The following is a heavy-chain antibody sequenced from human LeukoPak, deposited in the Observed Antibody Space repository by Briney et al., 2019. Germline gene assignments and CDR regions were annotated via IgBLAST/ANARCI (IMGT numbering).Heavy chain of an antibody. Sequence: PSETLSLTCTVSGGSISSGDYYWSWIRQPPGKGLEWIGYIYYSGSTYYNPSLKSRVTISVDTSKNQFSLKLSSVTAADTAVYYCAREAAMVTLLDYWGQGTLVTVSS. J-gene: IGHJ4*02. D-gene: IGHD5-18*01. CDR1: GGSISSGDYY. CDR3: AREAAMVTLLDY. CDR2: IYYSGST. V-gene: IGHV4-30-4*01.